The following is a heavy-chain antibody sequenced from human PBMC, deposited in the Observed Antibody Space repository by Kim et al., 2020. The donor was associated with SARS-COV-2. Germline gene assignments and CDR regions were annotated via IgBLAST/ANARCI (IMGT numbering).Heavy chain of an antibody. V-gene: IGHV1-69*13. D-gene: IGHD3-9*01. CDR2: IIPILATA. CDR1: GVTFSSYA. J-gene: IGHJ4*02. CDR3: TTLDYDILTGYSPGPAFDF. Sequence: SVKVSCKTSGVTFSSYAISWVRQAPGQGLEWMGGIIPILATANYARKFQGRVTITADESTSTAYMKLSSLRSEDTAVYYCTTLDYDILTGYSPGPAFDFWGQGTLVTVSS.